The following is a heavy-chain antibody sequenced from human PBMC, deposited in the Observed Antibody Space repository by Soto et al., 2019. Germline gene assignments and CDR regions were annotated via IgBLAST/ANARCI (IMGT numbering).Heavy chain of an antibody. CDR2: ISYDGSNK. V-gene: IGHV3-30-3*01. CDR3: ARQYYYDSSGYYPAGYFDY. Sequence: VQLVESGGGVVQPGRSLRLSCAASGFTFSSYVMHWVRQAPGKGLAWVAVISYDGSNKYYADSVKGRFTISRDNSKNTLYLQMNSLRAEDTAVYYCARQYYYDSSGYYPAGYFDYWGQGTLVTVSS. J-gene: IGHJ4*02. D-gene: IGHD3-22*01. CDR1: GFTFSSYV.